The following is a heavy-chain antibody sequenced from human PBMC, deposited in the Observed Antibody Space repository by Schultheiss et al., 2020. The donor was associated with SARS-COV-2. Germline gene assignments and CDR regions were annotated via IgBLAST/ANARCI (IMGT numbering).Heavy chain of an antibody. CDR1: GYTFTGYY. J-gene: IGHJ6*02. V-gene: IGHV1-69*13. D-gene: IGHD2-2*01. Sequence: SVKVSCKASGYTFTGYYMHWVRQAPGQGLEWMGGIIPIFGTANYAQKFQGRVTITADESTSTAYMELSSLRSEDTAVYYCARTLGVCSSTSCYPNGMDVWGQGTTVTVSS. CDR3: ARTLGVCSSTSCYPNGMDV. CDR2: IIPIFGTA.